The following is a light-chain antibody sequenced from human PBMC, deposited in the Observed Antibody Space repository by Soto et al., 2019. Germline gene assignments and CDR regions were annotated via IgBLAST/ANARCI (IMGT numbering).Light chain of an antibody. CDR3: QQYNSYPYT. CDR2: KAS. V-gene: IGKV1-5*03. CDR1: QSVTLW. Sequence: DIQMTQSPSILSASVGDGVTIACRASQSVTLWLTWYQQKPGKAPKLLLYKASTLESGVPSRFSGNGSETDFTLTISSLQPDDIGTYYCQQYNSYPYTFGQGTKLKIK. J-gene: IGKJ2*01.